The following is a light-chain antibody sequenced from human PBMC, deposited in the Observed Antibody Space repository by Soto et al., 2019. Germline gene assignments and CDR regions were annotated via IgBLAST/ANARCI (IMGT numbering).Light chain of an antibody. J-gene: IGKJ2*01. CDR2: TAS. CDR1: QLISTW. Sequence: DIQMTQSPSSVSASVGDRVTITCRASQLISTWLAWYQQKPGKAPKLLIYTASSLQSGVPSRFSGSGSGTDFTLTISRLQPEDFANYYCQQTNTFPYTFGQGTKLEI. V-gene: IGKV1D-12*01. CDR3: QQTNTFPYT.